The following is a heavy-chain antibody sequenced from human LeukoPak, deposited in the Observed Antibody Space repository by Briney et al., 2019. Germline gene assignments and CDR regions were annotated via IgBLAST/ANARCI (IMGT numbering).Heavy chain of an antibody. CDR3: AKPPGRDTGYDFQY. J-gene: IGHJ1*01. Sequence: GASVKVSCKVSGGTFSNYAISWVRQAPGQGLEWMGGIIPNFEIAKFAQKFQGRVTMTRDMSTSTVYMDLSNLRSEDTAVYYCAKPPGRDTGYDFQYWGQGTLVTVSS. V-gene: IGHV1-69*10. CDR2: IIPNFEIA. D-gene: IGHD5-12*01. CDR1: GGTFSNYA.